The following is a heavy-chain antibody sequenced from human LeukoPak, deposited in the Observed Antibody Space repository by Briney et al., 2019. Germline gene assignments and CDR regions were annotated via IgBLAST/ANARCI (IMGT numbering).Heavy chain of an antibody. D-gene: IGHD2-2*01. CDR2: MNPNSGNT. CDR1: GYTFTSYD. J-gene: IGHJ4*02. CDR3: ARQHCSSTSCYLYFDY. V-gene: IGHV1-8*01. Sequence: ASVKVSCKASGYTFTSYDINWVRQATGQGLEWMGWMNPNSGNTGYAQKFQGRVTMTRNTSISTAYMELSSLRSEDTAVYYCARQHCSSTSCYLYFDYWGQGTLVTVSS.